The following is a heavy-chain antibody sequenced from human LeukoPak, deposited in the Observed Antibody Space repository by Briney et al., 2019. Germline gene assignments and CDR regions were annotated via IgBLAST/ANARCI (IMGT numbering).Heavy chain of an antibody. CDR2: ISWNSGSI. Sequence: GGSLRLSCAASGFTFDDYAMHWVRQAPGKGLEWVSGISWNSGSIGYADSVKGRLTISREHAKNPLYLQMNRLRAEDMALYYCAKDSGGGDYYYYYMDVWGKGTTVTVSS. CDR1: GFTFDDYA. D-gene: IGHD3-10*01. V-gene: IGHV3-9*03. J-gene: IGHJ6*03. CDR3: AKDSGGGDYYYYYMDV.